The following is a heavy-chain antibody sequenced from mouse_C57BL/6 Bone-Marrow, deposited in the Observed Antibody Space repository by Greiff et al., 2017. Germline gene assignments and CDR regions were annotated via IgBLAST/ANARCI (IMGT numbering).Heavy chain of an antibody. J-gene: IGHJ1*03. CDR2: IWSGGST. D-gene: IGHD2-4*01. CDR1: GFSLTSYG. Sequence: VQLQQSGPGLVQPSQSLSITCTVSGFSLTSYGVHWVRQSPGKGLEWLGVIWSGGSTDYNAAFISRLSISKDNSKSQVFFKMNSLQADDTAIYYCAREEGYDYDEGWYFDVWGTGTTVTVSS. V-gene: IGHV2-2*01. CDR3: AREEGYDYDEGWYFDV.